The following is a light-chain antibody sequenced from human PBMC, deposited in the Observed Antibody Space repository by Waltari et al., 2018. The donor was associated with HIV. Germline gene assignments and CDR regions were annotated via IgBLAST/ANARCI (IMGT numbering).Light chain of an antibody. CDR2: RDN. J-gene: IGLJ3*02. Sequence: QSVLTLPPSASGTPGQRVTISCSGSNSNIGSNSVYWYQQFSGTAPKLLIYRDNQRPSGVPDRFSGSKSGTSASLAISGLRSEDEADYYCAAWDHSLSARVFGGGTKMTVL. CDR1: NSNIGSNS. V-gene: IGLV1-47*01. CDR3: AAWDHSLSARV.